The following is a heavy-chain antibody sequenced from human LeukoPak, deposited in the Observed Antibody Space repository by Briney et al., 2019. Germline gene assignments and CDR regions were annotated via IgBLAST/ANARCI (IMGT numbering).Heavy chain of an antibody. Sequence: SETLSLTCTVSGGSISGNYWSWIRQPPGKGLEWIGYIYYSGSTNYNPALKSRVTISEDTSKNQISLKLSSVTAADTAVYYCARVRGYYDSSGYDYWGQGTLVTVSS. CDR3: ARVRGYYDSSGYDY. J-gene: IGHJ4*02. CDR1: GGSISGNY. D-gene: IGHD3-22*01. V-gene: IGHV4-59*01. CDR2: IYYSGST.